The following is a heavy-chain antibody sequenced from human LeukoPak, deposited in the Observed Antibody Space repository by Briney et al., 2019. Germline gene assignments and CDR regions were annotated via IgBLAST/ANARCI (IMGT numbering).Heavy chain of an antibody. CDR2: IYYSGST. CDR1: GGSLSSGDYY. J-gene: IGHJ4*02. Sequence: SRTLSLTCTVSGGSLSSGDYYWSWVRQPPGTGLEWIGYIYYSGSTYYNPSLKSRVTISVDTSKNQFSLKLSSVTAADTAVYYCAGRQRGLFDYWGQGTLVTVSS. V-gene: IGHV4-30-4*01. CDR3: AGRQRGLFDY. D-gene: IGHD5-18*01.